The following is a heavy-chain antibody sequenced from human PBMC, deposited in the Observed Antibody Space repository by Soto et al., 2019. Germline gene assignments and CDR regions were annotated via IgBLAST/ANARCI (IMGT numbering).Heavy chain of an antibody. CDR1: GGSISTATYY. D-gene: IGHD2-2*01. J-gene: IGHJ5*02. CDR3: ARHSGTSWNWFDT. Sequence: SETLSLTCTVSGGSISTATYYWDWIRQPPGKGLEWIGSIHYSGTTYYNPSLKTRVTISIDTSKNQFSLKQKSVTAADTAVYYCARHSGTSWNWFDTWGRGTLVTVSS. V-gene: IGHV4-39*01. CDR2: IHYSGTT.